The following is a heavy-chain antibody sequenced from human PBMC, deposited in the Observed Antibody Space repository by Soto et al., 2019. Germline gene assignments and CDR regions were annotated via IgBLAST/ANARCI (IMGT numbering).Heavy chain of an antibody. J-gene: IGHJ4*02. CDR1: GYTVTTYG. CDR3: ARGDGHNLRLGWNF. V-gene: IGHV1-18*01. CDR2: IGADNSNT. D-gene: IGHD3-16*01. Sequence: QVQLVQSGAEVKKPGASVKVSCKASGYTVTTYGVNWVRQGPGQGLEWMGWIGADNSNTNYAQKFQGRVTMTTETSRNTAYMELRSLISGDTAVYYCARGDGHNLRLGWNFWGQGTLVIVSS.